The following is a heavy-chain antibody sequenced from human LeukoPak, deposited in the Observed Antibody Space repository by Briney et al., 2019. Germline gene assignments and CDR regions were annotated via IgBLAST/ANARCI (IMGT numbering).Heavy chain of an antibody. Sequence: SETLSLTCTVSGGSISSYYWSWIRQPAGKGLEWIGRIYTSGSTNYNPSLKSRVTMSVDTSKNQFSLKLSCVTAADTAVYDCAKQQLVLGWFDPWGQGTLVTVSS. CDR2: IYTSGST. CDR3: AKQQLVLGWFDP. J-gene: IGHJ5*02. V-gene: IGHV4-4*07. CDR1: GGSISSYY. D-gene: IGHD6-13*01.